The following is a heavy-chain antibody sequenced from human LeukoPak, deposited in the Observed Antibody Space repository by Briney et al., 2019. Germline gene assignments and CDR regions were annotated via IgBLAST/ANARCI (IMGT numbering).Heavy chain of an antibody. CDR3: ARDSSGWYHWFDP. V-gene: IGHV4-61*01. D-gene: IGHD6-19*01. CDR2: IYYSGST. J-gene: IGHJ5*02. Sequence: PSETLSLTCTVSGGSISGSSYYWSWIRQPPGKGLEWIGYIYYSGSTNYNPSLKSRVTISVDTSKNQFSLKLSSVTAADTAVYYCARDSSGWYHWFDPWGQGTLVTVSS. CDR1: GGSISGSSYY.